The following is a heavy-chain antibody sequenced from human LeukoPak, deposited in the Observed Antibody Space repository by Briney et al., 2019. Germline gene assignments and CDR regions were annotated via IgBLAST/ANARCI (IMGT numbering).Heavy chain of an antibody. V-gene: IGHV1-8*01. CDR2: MNPNSGRT. CDR3: TRETSSRYFDY. J-gene: IGHJ4*02. CDR1: GYTPTSYD. Sequence: ASVKVSCKASGYTPTSYDINWVQQATGQGLEWMGWMNPNSGRTGYAQNFQGRITITRNTSISTVYMELSSLRSEDTAVYYCTRETSSRYFDYWGQGTLVTVSS.